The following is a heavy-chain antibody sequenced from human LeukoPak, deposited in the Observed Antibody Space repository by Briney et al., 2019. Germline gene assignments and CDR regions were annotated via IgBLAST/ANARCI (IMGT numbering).Heavy chain of an antibody. CDR2: IKQDGSEK. J-gene: IGHJ4*02. CDR3: ASHYDIDY. D-gene: IGHD3-9*01. V-gene: IGHV3-7*01. Sequence: PGGSLRLSCAASGFTFSGYWMSWVRQAPGKGLEWVANIKQDGSEKYYVDSVKGRFTVSRDNAKNSLYLQMNSLKAEDTAVYFCASHYDIDYWGQGTLVTVSS. CDR1: GFTFSGYW.